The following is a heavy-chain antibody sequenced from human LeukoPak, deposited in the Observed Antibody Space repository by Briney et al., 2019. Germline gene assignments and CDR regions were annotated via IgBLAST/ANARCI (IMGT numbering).Heavy chain of an antibody. CDR3: AKRGQYYYDSSGYYYQD. CDR2: ISAGGST. CDR1: GFTFSSYA. J-gene: IGHJ4*02. Sequence: GGSLRLSCAASGFTFSSYAMSWVRQAPGKGLEWVSAISAGGSTYYADSVKGRFTISRDNSKNTLYLQMNSLRAEDAGVYYCAKRGQYYYDSSGYYYQDWGQGTLVIVSS. V-gene: IGHV3-23*01. D-gene: IGHD3-22*01.